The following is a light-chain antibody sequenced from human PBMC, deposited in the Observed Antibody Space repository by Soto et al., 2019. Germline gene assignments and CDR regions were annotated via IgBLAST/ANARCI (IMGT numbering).Light chain of an antibody. Sequence: EIVLTQSPGTLSLSPGERATLSCRASQSVSSSNLAWYQQKPGQAPRLLIYGASTRAIGIPDRFSGSGSGTDLTLTISRLEPEDFAVFYCQQHGSSPTFGQGTKLEIK. J-gene: IGKJ2*01. CDR1: QSVSSSN. V-gene: IGKV3-20*01. CDR3: QQHGSSPT. CDR2: GAS.